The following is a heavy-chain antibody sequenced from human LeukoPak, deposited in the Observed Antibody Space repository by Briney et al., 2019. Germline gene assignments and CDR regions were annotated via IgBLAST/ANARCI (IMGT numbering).Heavy chain of an antibody. CDR1: GYTLTELS. J-gene: IGHJ3*02. D-gene: IGHD6-19*01. Sequence: ASVTVSCKVSGYTLTELSMHWVRQAPGKGLVWMGGFDPEDGETIYAQKFQGRVTMTEDTSTDTAYMELSSLRSEDTAVYYCATDRDSSGWYILRAFDIWGQGTMVTVSS. CDR3: ATDRDSSGWYILRAFDI. CDR2: FDPEDGET. V-gene: IGHV1-24*01.